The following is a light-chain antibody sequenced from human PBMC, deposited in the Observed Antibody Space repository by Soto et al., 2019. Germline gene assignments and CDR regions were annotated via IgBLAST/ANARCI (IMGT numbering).Light chain of an antibody. J-gene: IGKJ1*01. CDR1: QSISRQ. V-gene: IGKV1-5*03. CDR2: QSS. CDR3: LQYESYWT. Sequence: DIQMTQSPSTLSASEGDRVSITCRASQSISRQLAWYQQKPGKAPNLLIYQSSNLATGVPSRINGSGSGTEFTLTISSLQPDNLANYYCLQYESYWTFGKGNKVEV.